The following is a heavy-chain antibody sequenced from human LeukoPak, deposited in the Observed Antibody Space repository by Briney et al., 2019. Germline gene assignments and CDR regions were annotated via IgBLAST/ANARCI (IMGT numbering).Heavy chain of an antibody. J-gene: IGHJ4*02. V-gene: IGHV4-4*07. Sequence: SETLSLTCTVSGGSITSYYWSWIRQPAGKGLEWIGRICTTGSTYYNHFLKSRVTMAVDTSKNQFSLRLSSVTAADTAVYYCARDGFYDSSGYYYNWVFDYWGQGTLVTVSS. CDR3: ARDGFYDSSGYYYNWVFDY. CDR1: GGSITSYY. D-gene: IGHD3-22*01. CDR2: ICTTGST.